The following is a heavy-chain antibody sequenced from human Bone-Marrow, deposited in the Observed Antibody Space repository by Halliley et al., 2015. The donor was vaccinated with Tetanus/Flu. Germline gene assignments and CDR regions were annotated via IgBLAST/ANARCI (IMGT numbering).Heavy chain of an antibody. D-gene: IGHD2-21*02. CDR3: ARYQYGEYCGGDCGDFDH. CDR2: ISYDGSNK. J-gene: IGHJ4*02. V-gene: IGHV3-30*09. Sequence: SLRLSCAASGFTFSSYTMHWVRQAPGKGLEWVAVISYDGSNKYYADSVKGRFAISRDNSKNTLYLQINSLRAEDTAVYYCARYQYGEYCGGDCGDFDHWGQGTLVSVPS. CDR1: GFTFSSYT.